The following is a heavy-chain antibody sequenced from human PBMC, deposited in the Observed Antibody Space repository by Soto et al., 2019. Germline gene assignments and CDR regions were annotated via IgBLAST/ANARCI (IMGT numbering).Heavy chain of an antibody. D-gene: IGHD7-27*01. J-gene: IGHJ4*01. Sequence: EVQLVESGGGLVQPGGSLRLSCAASGFTFGTYWMTWVRQAPGKGLECVGNIKPDGSERYYVDSVKGRFTISRDNAKNSLYLHMNSLRAEDTAVYYCATDLNWEQDWGHETLVTVSS. CDR2: IKPDGSER. V-gene: IGHV3-7*04. CDR1: GFTFGTYW. CDR3: ATDLNWEQD.